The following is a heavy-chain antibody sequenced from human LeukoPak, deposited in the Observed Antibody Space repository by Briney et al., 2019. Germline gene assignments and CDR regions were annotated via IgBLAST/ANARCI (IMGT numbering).Heavy chain of an antibody. J-gene: IGHJ4*02. CDR2: IKEDGTQK. CDR3: ARRLGYTGACDY. Sequence: GSLRLSCAGSGFTFSSYWMNWVRQAPGKGLEWVANIKEDGTQKYYVDSVEGRFTISRDNAKNSLYLQMNSLRAEDTAVYFCARRLGYTGACDYWGQGSLVIVSS. D-gene: IGHD5-12*01. V-gene: IGHV3-7*03. CDR1: GFTFSSYW.